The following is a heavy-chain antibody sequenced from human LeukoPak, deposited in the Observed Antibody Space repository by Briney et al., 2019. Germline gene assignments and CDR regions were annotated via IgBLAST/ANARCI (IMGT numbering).Heavy chain of an antibody. CDR3: AKSHTTVVTNYYYYYMDV. Sequence: GGSLRLSCAVSGFTFSSYSMTWVRQAPGKGLEWVSYISSTSSTVYYADSVKGRFTISRDNSKNTLFLQMNSLRAEDTAVYYYAKSHTTVVTNYYYYYMDVWGKGTTVTISS. J-gene: IGHJ6*03. CDR2: ISSTSSTV. V-gene: IGHV3-48*01. CDR1: GFTFSSYS. D-gene: IGHD4-23*01.